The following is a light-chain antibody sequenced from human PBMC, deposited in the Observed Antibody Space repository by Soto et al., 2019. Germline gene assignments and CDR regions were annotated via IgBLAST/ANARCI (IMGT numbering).Light chain of an antibody. CDR3: QQYNSYPWT. J-gene: IGKJ1*01. V-gene: IGKV1-5*01. CDR2: DAS. Sequence: DIQMTQSPSTLSASVGERVTITCRASQSISSWLAWYQQKPGKAPKLLIYDASSLESGVTSRFSGSGSGTEFTLTISSLQPDDFATYYCQQYNSYPWTFGQGTKVEIK. CDR1: QSISSW.